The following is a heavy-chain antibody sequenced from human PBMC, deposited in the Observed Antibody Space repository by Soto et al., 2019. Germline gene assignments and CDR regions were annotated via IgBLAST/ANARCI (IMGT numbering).Heavy chain of an antibody. D-gene: IGHD5-12*01. CDR3: ARDVDSGYFMDFAFDI. Sequence: GGSLRLSCAASGFTFSSYWMSWVRQAPGKGLEWVAKIKQDGSEKYYVDSVKGRFTISRDNAKNSLYLQMNSLRAEDTAVYYCARDVDSGYFMDFAFDIWGQGTMVTVSS. CDR2: IKQDGSEK. CDR1: GFTFSSYW. V-gene: IGHV3-7*05. J-gene: IGHJ3*02.